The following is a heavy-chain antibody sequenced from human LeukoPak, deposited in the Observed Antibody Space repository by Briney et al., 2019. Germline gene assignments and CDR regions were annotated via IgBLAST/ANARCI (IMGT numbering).Heavy chain of an antibody. CDR3: ARGRYSSSWYRFDY. D-gene: IGHD6-13*01. CDR1: RSTFSDYY. Sequence: GGSLRLSCAASRSTFSDYYMSWIRQAPGKGLEWVSYISSSGSTIYYADSVKGRFTISRDSAKNSLYLQMNSLRAEDTAVYYCARGRYSSSWYRFDYWGQGTLVTVSS. J-gene: IGHJ4*02. V-gene: IGHV3-11*01. CDR2: ISSSGSTI.